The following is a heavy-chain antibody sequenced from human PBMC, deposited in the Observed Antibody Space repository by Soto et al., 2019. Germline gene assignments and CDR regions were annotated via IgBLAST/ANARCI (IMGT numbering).Heavy chain of an antibody. J-gene: IGHJ2*01. D-gene: IGHD3-16*01. CDR1: GYNLIGYY. CDR3: ARWGTEGRGCPPTEFDL. Sequence: QMQLVQSGAEVRRPGASVKVSCKASGYNLIGYYMHWVRQAPGPGLEWLGWINPKSGATNYAQKFHCRVSMTRETTIRTAYMELSTMRSDDTAVYYCARWGTEGRGCPPTEFDLWGRGTLVTLSS. V-gene: IGHV1-2*02. CDR2: INPKSGAT.